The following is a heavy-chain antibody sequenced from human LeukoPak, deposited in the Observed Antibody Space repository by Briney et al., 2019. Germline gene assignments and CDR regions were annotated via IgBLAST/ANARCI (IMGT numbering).Heavy chain of an antibody. D-gene: IGHD3-22*01. V-gene: IGHV4-4*07. CDR3: AARSYYDSSTPFDY. J-gene: IGHJ4*02. CDR2: IYTSGST. Sequence: SETLSLTCPVSGGSISSYYWSWIRQPAGKGLEWIGRIYTSGSTNYNPSLKSRVTISVDTSKNQFSLKLSSVTAADTAVYYCAARSYYDSSTPFDYWGQGTLVTVSS. CDR1: GGSISSYY.